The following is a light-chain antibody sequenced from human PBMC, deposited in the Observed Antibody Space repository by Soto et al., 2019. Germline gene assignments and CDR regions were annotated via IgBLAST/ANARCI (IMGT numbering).Light chain of an antibody. CDR3: SSYTSSSTLV. J-gene: IGLJ2*01. CDR2: DVS. Sequence: QSALTQPASVSGSPGQSITISCTGTSSDVGGYHYVSWYQQRPGKAPKLMIFDVSYRPSGVSNRFSGSKSSNTASLTISGLQAEDEAVYYCSSYTSSSTLVFGGGTKLTVL. V-gene: IGLV2-14*01. CDR1: SSDVGGYHY.